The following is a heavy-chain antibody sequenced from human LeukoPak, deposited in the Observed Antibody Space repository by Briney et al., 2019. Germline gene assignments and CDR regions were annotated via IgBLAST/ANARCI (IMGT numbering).Heavy chain of an antibody. CDR1: GYSISSGYY. CDR3: ARGNPISDY. CDR2: IYHSGST. Sequence: SETLSLTRALSGYSISSGYYWGWIRQPPGKGLDWSGSIYHSGSTYYNPSLKSRVTLSVDTSKNRFSLKLSSVTAADTAVYYCARGNPISDYWGQGTLVTVSS. V-gene: IGHV4-38-2*01. J-gene: IGHJ4*02. D-gene: IGHD2-21*01.